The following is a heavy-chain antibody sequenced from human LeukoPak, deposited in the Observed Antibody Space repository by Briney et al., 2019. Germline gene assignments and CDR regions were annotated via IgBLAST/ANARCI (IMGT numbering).Heavy chain of an antibody. CDR3: ARVVGDFWSGYHDY. J-gene: IGHJ4*02. CDR2: ISSSSSTI. V-gene: IGHV3-48*01. CDR1: GFTFSSYS. Sequence: PGGSLRLSCAASGFTFSSYSMNWVRQAPGKGLEWVSYISSSSSTIYYADSVKGRFTISRDNAKNSLYLQMNSLRAEDTAVYYCARVVGDFWSGYHDYWGQGTLVTVSS. D-gene: IGHD3-3*01.